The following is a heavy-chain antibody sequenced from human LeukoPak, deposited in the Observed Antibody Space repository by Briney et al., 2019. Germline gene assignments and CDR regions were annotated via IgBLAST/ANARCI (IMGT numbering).Heavy chain of an antibody. CDR2: INSDGSTT. V-gene: IGHV3-74*01. Sequence: GGSLRLSCAASGFTFSTYFMRWVRQAPGKGLVWVSRINSDGSTTSLADSVKGRFTISRDNAKNTLYLQMDSLRAEDTAVYFCARGVHYGSDYWGQGTLVTVSS. J-gene: IGHJ4*02. D-gene: IGHD4-17*01. CDR3: ARGVHYGSDY. CDR1: GFTFSTYF.